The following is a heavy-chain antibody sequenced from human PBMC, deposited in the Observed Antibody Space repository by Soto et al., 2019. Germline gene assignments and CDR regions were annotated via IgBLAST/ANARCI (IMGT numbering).Heavy chain of an antibody. V-gene: IGHV4-4*07. CDR1: GYSISSGYY. J-gene: IGHJ3*02. D-gene: IGHD2-2*02. CDR2: IYTSGST. Sequence: SETLSLTCTVSGYSISSGYYWSWIRQPAGKGLEWIGRIYTSGSTNYNPSLKSRVTMSVDTSKNQFSLKLSSVTAADTAVYYCARENSYGDIVVVPAAILFRAFDIWGQGTMVTVSS. CDR3: ARENSYGDIVVVPAAILFRAFDI.